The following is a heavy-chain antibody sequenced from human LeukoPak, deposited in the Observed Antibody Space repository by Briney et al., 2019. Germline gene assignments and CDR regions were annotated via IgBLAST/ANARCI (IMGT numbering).Heavy chain of an antibody. CDR2: ISGYNANT. J-gene: IGHJ4*02. CDR3: ARPRVAGSFDY. V-gene: IGHV1-18*01. Sequence: ASVKVPCKTSGYTFTSYGISWVRQAPGQGLEWMGWISGYNANTNYAQKLQGRVTMTTDTSTSTVYMELRSLRSDDTAVYYCARPRVAGSFDYWGQGTLVTVSS. D-gene: IGHD6-19*01. CDR1: GYTFTSYG.